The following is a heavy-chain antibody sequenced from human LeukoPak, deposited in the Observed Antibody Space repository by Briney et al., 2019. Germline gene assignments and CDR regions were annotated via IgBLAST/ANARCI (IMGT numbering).Heavy chain of an antibody. CDR3: AKKHSGSSWSVLDV. CDR1: GFIFSSYG. D-gene: IGHD6-13*01. CDR2: IRYDGSNK. V-gene: IGHV3-30*02. Sequence: GGSLRLSCAASGFIFSSYGMHWVRQAPGKGLEWVAFIRYDGSNKYYADSVKGRFIISRDNSKNTMYLQMNSLRAEDTAVYYCAKKHSGSSWSVLDVWGKGTTVTVSS. J-gene: IGHJ6*04.